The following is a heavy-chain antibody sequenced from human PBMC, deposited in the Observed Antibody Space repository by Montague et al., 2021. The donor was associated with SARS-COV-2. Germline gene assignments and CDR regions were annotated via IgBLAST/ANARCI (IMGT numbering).Heavy chain of an antibody. J-gene: IGHJ6*03. D-gene: IGHD4-11*01. CDR1: GDSISSSSYD. V-gene: IGHV4-39*01. CDR3: VRVTHPRSAWPYCMDV. Sequence: SETLSLTCTVSGDSISSSSYDWGWIRQPPGKGLEWIGSINNRGNTYNNPSLRSRVSISVDTSKNQFSLNVRSVTAADTGLFYCVRVTHPRSAWPYCMDVWGKGTTVTV. CDR2: INNRGNT.